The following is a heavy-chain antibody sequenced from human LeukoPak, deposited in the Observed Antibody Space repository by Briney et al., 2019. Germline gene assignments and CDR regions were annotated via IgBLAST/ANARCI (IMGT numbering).Heavy chain of an antibody. D-gene: IGHD7-27*01. V-gene: IGHV1-69*13. CDR1: GGTFSSYA. CDR3: ARSVGLGIEDYFDC. J-gene: IGHJ4*02. Sequence: GASVKVSCKASGGTFSSYAISWVRQAPGQGLEWMGGIIPIFGTANYAQKFQGRVTITADESTSTAYMELSSLRSEDTAVYYCARSVGLGIEDYFDCWGQGTLVTVSS. CDR2: IIPIFGTA.